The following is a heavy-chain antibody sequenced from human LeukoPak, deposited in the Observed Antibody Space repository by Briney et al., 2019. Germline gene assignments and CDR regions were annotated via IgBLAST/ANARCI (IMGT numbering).Heavy chain of an antibody. CDR3: ARGGATTFGLWGNAFDI. D-gene: IGHD3-3*01. J-gene: IGHJ3*02. CDR1: GFAFNNYG. Sequence: GESLRLSCAASGFAFNNYGMHWVRQAPGKGLEWVANIKQDGSEKYYVDSVKGRFTISRDNAKNSLYLQMNSLRAEDTAVYYCARGGATTFGLWGNAFDIWGQGTMVTVSS. V-gene: IGHV3-7*01. CDR2: IKQDGSEK.